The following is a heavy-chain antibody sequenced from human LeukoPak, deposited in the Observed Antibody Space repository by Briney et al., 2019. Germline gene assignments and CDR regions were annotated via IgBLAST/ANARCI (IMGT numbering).Heavy chain of an antibody. V-gene: IGHV4-39*01. CDR3: ARGFYGDYVGTHFDY. CDR2: IYYSGST. Sequence: SETLSLTCTVSGGSISSSSYYWGWIRQPPGKGLEWIGSIYYSGSTYYNPSLKSRVTISVDTSKNQFSLKLSSVTAADTAVYYCARGFYGDYVGTHFDYWGQGTLVTVSS. J-gene: IGHJ4*02. CDR1: GGSISSSSYY. D-gene: IGHD4-17*01.